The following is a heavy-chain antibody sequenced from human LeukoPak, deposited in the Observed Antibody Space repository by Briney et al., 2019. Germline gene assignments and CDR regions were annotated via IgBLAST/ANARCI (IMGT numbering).Heavy chain of an antibody. CDR3: ARDLVGGWDDSSGYYYGYFDY. D-gene: IGHD3-22*01. V-gene: IGHV3-30*03. Sequence: GGSLRLSCAASGVTLSPYGMHWVRQAPGKGLEWVAVMSYEGGTQHYADSVKGRFIISRDNPRNTLYLQMNILRTEDTAVYYCARDLVGGWDDSSGYYYGYFDYWGQGTLVTVSS. CDR2: MSYEGGTQ. J-gene: IGHJ4*02. CDR1: GVTLSPYG.